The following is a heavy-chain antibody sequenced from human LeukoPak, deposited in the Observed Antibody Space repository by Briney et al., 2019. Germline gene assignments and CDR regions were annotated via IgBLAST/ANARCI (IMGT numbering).Heavy chain of an antibody. CDR2: IHSSGTT. V-gene: IGHV4-4*07. CDR3: ARDVPPDY. J-gene: IGHJ4*02. CDR1: GGSISNYY. Sequence: SETLSLTCAVSGGSISNYYWSWIRQPAGKGLEWIGRIHSSGTTRYNPSLKSRVTMSVDASKKQFSLNLISVTAADTAVYYCARDVPPDYWGPGTLVTVSS.